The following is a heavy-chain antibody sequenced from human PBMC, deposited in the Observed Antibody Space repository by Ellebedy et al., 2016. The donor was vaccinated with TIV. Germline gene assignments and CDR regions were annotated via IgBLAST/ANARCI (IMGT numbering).Heavy chain of an antibody. CDR1: GYTFTSYA. D-gene: IGHD1-26*01. V-gene: IGHV1-3*01. CDR3: ARVKWELPFDY. CDR2: INAGNGNT. Sequence: AASVNVSCKASGYTFTSYAMHWVRQAPGQRLEWMGWINAGNGNTKYSQKFQGRVTITRDTSASTAYMELSSLRSEDTAVYYCARVKWELPFDYWGQGTLVTVSS. J-gene: IGHJ4*02.